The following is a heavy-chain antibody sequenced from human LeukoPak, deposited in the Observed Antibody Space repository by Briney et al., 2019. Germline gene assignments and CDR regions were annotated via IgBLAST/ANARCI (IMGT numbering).Heavy chain of an antibody. CDR1: GFTFSSYS. J-gene: IGHJ3*02. D-gene: IGHD1-14*01. V-gene: IGHV3-21*01. CDR3: TRDIRLTTDRDAFDI. Sequence: GGSLRLSCVASGFTFSSYSMNWVRQAPGKGPGWGSSISGSAWTIYDTDSVKGRFTTSRDNAKDSLYLQMNSLRPEDTAVYFCTRDIRLTTDRDAFDIWGQGTMVTVSS. CDR2: ISGSAWTI.